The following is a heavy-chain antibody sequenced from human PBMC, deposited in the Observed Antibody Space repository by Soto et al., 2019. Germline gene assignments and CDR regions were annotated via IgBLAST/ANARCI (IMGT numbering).Heavy chain of an antibody. J-gene: IGHJ3*02. V-gene: IGHV1-3*01. CDR1: GYTFSTYT. D-gene: IGHD3-3*02. CDR2: INAGSGNT. CDR3: ARDTETLGPRANDALDI. Sequence: QAQLVQSGAEMKKPGASVKVSCKAAGYTFSTYTMNWVRQAPGQSLEWMGWINAGSGNTKYSQNFQGRVSITRDTSASTVYMELTGLKSEDTAVYYCARDTETLGPRANDALDIWGQGTMVTFSS.